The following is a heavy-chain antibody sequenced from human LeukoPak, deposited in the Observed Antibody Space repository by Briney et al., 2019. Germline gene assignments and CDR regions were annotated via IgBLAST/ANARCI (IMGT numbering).Heavy chain of an antibody. D-gene: IGHD4-11*01. Sequence: GGSLRLSCAVSGFTFSSYTMNWVRHAPGKGLEWVSSITTGSTYIYYADSVKGRFTISRDNAKISLYLQMNNLGDEDTAVYYSARDLTVTSTCWFDLWGQGTLVTASS. V-gene: IGHV3-21*01. J-gene: IGHJ5*02. CDR3: ARDLTVTSTCWFDL. CDR2: ITTGSTYI. CDR1: GFTFSSYT.